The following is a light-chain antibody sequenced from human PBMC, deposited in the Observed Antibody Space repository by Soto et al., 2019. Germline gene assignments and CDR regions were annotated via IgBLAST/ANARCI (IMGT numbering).Light chain of an antibody. Sequence: DIQMTQSPSSLSASVGDRVTITCRASQGISNYLAWYQKKPGKVPKLLIYAASTLQSGVPSQFSGSGSGTDFTLSISRLQPQDVETYYCQKYNSAAPDFGGGTKVEIK. CDR1: QGISNY. J-gene: IGKJ4*01. V-gene: IGKV1-27*01. CDR2: AAS. CDR3: QKYNSAAPD.